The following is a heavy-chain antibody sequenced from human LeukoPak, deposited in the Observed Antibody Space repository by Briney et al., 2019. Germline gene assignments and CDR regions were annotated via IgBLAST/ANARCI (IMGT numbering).Heavy chain of an antibody. CDR2: ISSSSSYI. V-gene: IGHV3-21*04. CDR1: GFTFSNYS. J-gene: IGHJ5*01. Sequence: GGSLRLSCAASGFTFSNYSMAWVRQAPGKGLEWVSFISSSSSYIYYADSVKGRFTISRDNAKNSLYLQMNSLRAEDTAVYYCARGYSRAFDSWGQGTLVTVSS. CDR3: ARGYSRAFDS. D-gene: IGHD1-26*01.